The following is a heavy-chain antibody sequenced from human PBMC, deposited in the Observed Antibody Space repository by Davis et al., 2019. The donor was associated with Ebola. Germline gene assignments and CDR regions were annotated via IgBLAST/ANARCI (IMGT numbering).Heavy chain of an antibody. Sequence: GESLKISCAVPGFTVSNNYINWVRQAPGKGLEWVSVIYNGGSTHYTDSVKGRFTISRDNSKNTVYLQMNSLRVEDTAVYYCADVFGVPVWGRGTTVTVT. CDR2: IYNGGST. CDR1: GFTVSNNY. V-gene: IGHV3-53*01. CDR3: ADVFGVPV. D-gene: IGHD3-3*01. J-gene: IGHJ6*03.